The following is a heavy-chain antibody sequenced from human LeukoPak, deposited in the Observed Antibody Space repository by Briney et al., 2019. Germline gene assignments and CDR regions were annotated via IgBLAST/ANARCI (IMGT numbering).Heavy chain of an antibody. CDR2: IKQDGSEK. V-gene: IGHV3-7*01. Sequence: GGSLRLSCAASGFTFSSYWMSWVRQAPGKGLEWVVNIKQDGSEKYYVDSVKGRFTISRDNAKNSLYLQMNSLRAEDTAVYYCARDRTGTGDYYFDYWGQGTLVTVSS. D-gene: IGHD3-9*01. CDR3: ARDRTGTGDYYFDY. J-gene: IGHJ4*02. CDR1: GFTFSSYW.